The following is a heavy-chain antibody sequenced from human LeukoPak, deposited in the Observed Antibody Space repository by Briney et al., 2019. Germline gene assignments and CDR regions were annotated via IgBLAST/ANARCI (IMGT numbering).Heavy chain of an antibody. D-gene: IGHD4-17*01. CDR2: ISSSSSTI. V-gene: IGHV3-48*01. J-gene: IGHJ4*02. CDR1: GFTFSSYA. Sequence: GGSLRLSCAASGFTFSSYAMHWVRQAPGKGLEWLSYISSSSSTIYYADSVKGRFTISRDNAKNSLYLQMNSLRAEDTAVYYCATESKARVTTEDWGQGTLVTVSS. CDR3: ATESKARVTTED.